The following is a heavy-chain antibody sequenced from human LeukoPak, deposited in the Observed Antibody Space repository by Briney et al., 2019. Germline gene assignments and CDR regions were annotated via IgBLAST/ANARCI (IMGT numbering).Heavy chain of an antibody. D-gene: IGHD3-22*01. V-gene: IGHV3-30-3*01. CDR2: ISYDGSNK. CDR1: GVTFSSYA. Sequence: PGGSLRLSCAASGVTFSSYAMHWVRQAPGKGLEWVAVISYDGSNKYYADSVKGRFTISRDNSKNTLYLEMNSLRAEDTAVYYCAKGAGYYDSSGFQFDYWGQGTLVTVSS. CDR3: AKGAGYYDSSGFQFDY. J-gene: IGHJ4*02.